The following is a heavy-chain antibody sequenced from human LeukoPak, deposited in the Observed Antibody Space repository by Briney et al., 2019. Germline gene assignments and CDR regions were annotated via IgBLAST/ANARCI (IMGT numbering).Heavy chain of an antibody. CDR2: ISAYNVNT. V-gene: IGHV1-18*01. J-gene: IGHJ6*03. CDR1: GYTFTSYG. CDR3: ARIWKGVWGVINYYYMDV. Sequence: ASVKVSSTASGYTFTSYGISWVRQAPGQGLEGMGWISAYNVNTNYAQKLQGRVTMTTDTSTSTAYMELSSLRSDDTAVYYCARIWKGVWGVINYYYMDVWGKGTTVTVSS. D-gene: IGHD3-10*01.